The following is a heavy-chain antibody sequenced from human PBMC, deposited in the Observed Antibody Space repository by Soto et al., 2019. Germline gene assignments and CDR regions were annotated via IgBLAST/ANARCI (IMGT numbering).Heavy chain of an antibody. V-gene: IGHV5-51*01. Sequence: PGESLKISCKASGYSFNSYWIGWVRQMPGKGLEWMGIVHPGNSDIRYSPSFQGQVTVSVDRSISTAYLQWSSLKASDTAMYYCAALTGATFNWGQGTLVTVSS. CDR2: VHPGNSDI. J-gene: IGHJ4*02. D-gene: IGHD1-20*01. CDR3: AALTGATFN. CDR1: GYSFNSYW.